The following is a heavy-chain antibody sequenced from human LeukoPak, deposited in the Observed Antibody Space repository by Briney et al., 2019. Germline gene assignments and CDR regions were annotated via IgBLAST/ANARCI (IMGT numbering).Heavy chain of an antibody. CDR2: INWHGTT. CDR3: VKDLSYESSGSVFDH. D-gene: IGHD3-22*01. V-gene: IGHV3-43*01. Sequence: GGSLRLSCAASGFTFEYYTMHWVRQAPGKTLEWVSLINWHGTTYYTDSVKGRFTISRDNSKNSLYLQMDTPTSEDTAFYYCVKDLSYESSGSVFDHWGQGTLVTVSS. J-gene: IGHJ4*02. CDR1: GFTFEYYT.